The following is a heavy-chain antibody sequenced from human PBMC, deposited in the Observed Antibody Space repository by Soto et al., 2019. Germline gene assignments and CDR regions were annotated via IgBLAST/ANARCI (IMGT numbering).Heavy chain of an antibody. CDR3: ARALIAAAGSFDY. CDR2: IYYSGST. CDR1: GGSISSSSYY. J-gene: IGHJ4*02. Sequence: PSETLSLTCTVSGGSISSSSYYWGWIRQPPGKGLEWIGSIYYSGSTYYNPSLKSRVTISVDTSKNQFSLKLSSVTAADMAVYYCARALIAAAGSFDYWGQGTLVTVSS. V-gene: IGHV4-39*01. D-gene: IGHD6-13*01.